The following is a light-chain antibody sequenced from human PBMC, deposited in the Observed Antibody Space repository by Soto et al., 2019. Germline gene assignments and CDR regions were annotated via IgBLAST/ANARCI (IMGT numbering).Light chain of an antibody. CDR2: DVS. J-gene: IGLJ2*01. CDR1: SSDVGGYNY. V-gene: IGLV2-14*01. CDR3: SSYTSSSTTV. Sequence: QSVLPQPASVSGSPGQSITISCTGTSSDVGGYNYVSWYQQRPGKAPKLMIYDVSNRPSGVSNRFSGSKSGNTASLTISGLQAEDEADYYCSSYTSSSTTVFGGGTKVTVL.